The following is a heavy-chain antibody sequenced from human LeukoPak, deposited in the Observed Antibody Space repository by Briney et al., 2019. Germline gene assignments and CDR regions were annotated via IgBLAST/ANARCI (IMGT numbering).Heavy chain of an antibody. CDR3: ANYYATRGYNWFDP. CDR2: IRYDGSNK. V-gene: IGHV3-30*02. D-gene: IGHD2-2*01. Sequence: GGPLRLSCAASGFTFSSYGMHWVRQAPGKGLKWVAFIRYDGSNKYYADSVKGRFTISRDNSKNTLYLQMNSLRAEDTAVYYCANYYATRGYNWFDPWGQGTLVTVSS. J-gene: IGHJ5*02. CDR1: GFTFSSYG.